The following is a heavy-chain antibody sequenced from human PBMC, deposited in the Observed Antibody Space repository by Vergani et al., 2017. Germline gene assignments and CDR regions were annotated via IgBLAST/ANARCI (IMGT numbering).Heavy chain of an antibody. V-gene: IGHV1-8*01. CDR2: MNPNSGNT. J-gene: IGHJ4*02. D-gene: IGHD6-13*01. CDR3: VTGRGIY. CDR1: GYTFTSYD. Sequence: QVQLAQSGAEVKKPGASVKVSCKAAGYTFTSYDINWVRQATGQGLEWMGWMNPNSGNTGYAQKFQGRVTMTRKTSISTAYMELSSLRSDDTVVYYCVTGRGIYWGQGTLVTVSS.